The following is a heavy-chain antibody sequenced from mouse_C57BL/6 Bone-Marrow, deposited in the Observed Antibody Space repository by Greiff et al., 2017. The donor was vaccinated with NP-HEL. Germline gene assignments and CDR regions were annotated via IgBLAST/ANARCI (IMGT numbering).Heavy chain of an antibody. J-gene: IGHJ4*01. D-gene: IGHD3-1*01. CDR2: IDPSDSYT. CDR1: GYTFTSYW. V-gene: IGHV1-69*01. Sequence: QVQLQQPGAELVMPGASVKLSCKASGYTFTSYWMHWVKQRPGQGLEWIGEIDPSDSYTNYNQKFNGKSTFTLDKCYNTASMQLSSLTSEDYAVYYCARGGGSCYAMDYWGKGTSVTVSS. CDR3: ARGGGSCYAMDY.